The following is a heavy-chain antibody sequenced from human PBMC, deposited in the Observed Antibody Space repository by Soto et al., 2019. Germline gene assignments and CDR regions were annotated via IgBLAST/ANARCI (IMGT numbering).Heavy chain of an antibody. D-gene: IGHD2-15*01. Sequence: PLQTLSLTCVISGDSVSSNSVTWSWIRQSPSRGLEWLGRTYYRSKWYNNYAVSVKSRITINPDTSKNQFSLQLNSVSPQDTAVYYCASRRSGCSESFVIGGPGAMVNVSS. CDR1: GDSVSSNSVT. V-gene: IGHV6-1*01. CDR3: ASRRSGCSESFVI. J-gene: IGHJ3*02. CDR2: TYYRSKWYN.